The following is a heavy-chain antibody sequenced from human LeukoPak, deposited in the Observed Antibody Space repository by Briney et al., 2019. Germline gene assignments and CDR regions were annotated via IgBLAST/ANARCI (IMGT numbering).Heavy chain of an antibody. CDR1: GYTFDAHY. CDR2: INPNSGGT. CDR3: VTDVGRSGYQLSGYFDH. D-gene: IGHD3-22*01. V-gene: IGHV1-2*02. Sequence: ASVKVSCKASGYTFDAHYMHWVRQAPGERLEWMGWINPNSGGTNYAQKFQGRVTMHRDTSIRTVYMELNRLTSDDTAVYYCVTDVGRSGYQLSGYFDHWGQGTLVTVSS. J-gene: IGHJ4*02.